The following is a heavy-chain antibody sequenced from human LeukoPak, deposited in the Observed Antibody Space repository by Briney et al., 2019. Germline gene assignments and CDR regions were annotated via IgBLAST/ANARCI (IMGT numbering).Heavy chain of an antibody. Sequence: SETLSLTCTVSGGSITNASWGWIRQSPQKRLESIGYFFNSGSAIYNPSLKSRVTISVDTSKNQFSLRLSSVTAADTAVYYCARASVGRLSVAFDYWGQGTLVTVSS. CDR2: FFNSGSA. CDR1: GGSITNAS. V-gene: IGHV4-59*01. CDR3: ARASVGRLSVAFDY. D-gene: IGHD2/OR15-2a*01. J-gene: IGHJ4*02.